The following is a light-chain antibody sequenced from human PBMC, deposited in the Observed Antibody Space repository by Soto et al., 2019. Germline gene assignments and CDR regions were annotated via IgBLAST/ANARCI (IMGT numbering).Light chain of an antibody. CDR2: GAS. J-gene: IGKJ4*01. Sequence: EIVLTQSPGTLSLSVGETATLSCRASQSVSRNSLTWYQQKPGQAPRLLIYGASTRATGIPARFSGSGSGTEFTLTISSLQPDDYATYYCQQYNDYFTFGGGTKVDIK. V-gene: IGKV3-15*01. CDR3: QQYNDYFT. CDR1: QSVSRN.